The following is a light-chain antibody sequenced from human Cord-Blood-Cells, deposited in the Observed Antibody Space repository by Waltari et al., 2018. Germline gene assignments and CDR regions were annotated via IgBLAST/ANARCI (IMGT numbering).Light chain of an antibody. V-gene: IGKV1-39*01. Sequence: DIQMTQSPSSLSASVGDRVTITCRASQSISSYLNWYQQKPGKAPKLLIYAASSLQSGVPSRFSGSGSWTDFTLTISSLQPEDFATYYCQQSYSTVTFGGGTKVEIK. J-gene: IGKJ4*01. CDR2: AAS. CDR3: QQSYSTVT. CDR1: QSISSY.